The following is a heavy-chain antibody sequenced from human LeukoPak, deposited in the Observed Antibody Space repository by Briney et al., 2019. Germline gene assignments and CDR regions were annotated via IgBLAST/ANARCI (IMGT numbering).Heavy chain of an antibody. Sequence: ASVKVSCKVSGYTLTELSMHWVRQAPGKGLEWMGGFDPEDGETIYAQKFQGRVTMTEDTSTDTAYMELSSLRSEDTAVYYCAKAPGRFGELLSDYWGQGTLVTVSS. J-gene: IGHJ4*02. V-gene: IGHV1-24*01. D-gene: IGHD3-10*01. CDR1: GYTLTELS. CDR2: FDPEDGET. CDR3: AKAPGRFGELLSDY.